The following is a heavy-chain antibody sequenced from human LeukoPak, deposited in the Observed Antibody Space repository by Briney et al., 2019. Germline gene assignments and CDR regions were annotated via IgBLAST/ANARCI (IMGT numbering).Heavy chain of an antibody. CDR1: GGSISSYY. J-gene: IGHJ6*03. Sequence: PSETLSLTCTVSGGSISSYYWSWIRQPAGKGLEWIGRIYTSGSTNYNPSLKSRVTMSVDTSKNQFSLKLSSVTAADTAVYYCARDTAMVTYYYYYYMDVWGKRTTVTVSS. V-gene: IGHV4-4*07. CDR3: ARDTAMVTYYYYYYMDV. CDR2: IYTSGST. D-gene: IGHD5-18*01.